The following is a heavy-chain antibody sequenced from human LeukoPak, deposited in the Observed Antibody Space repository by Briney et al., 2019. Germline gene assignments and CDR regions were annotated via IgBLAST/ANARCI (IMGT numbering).Heavy chain of an antibody. CDR3: ARERKGGSCPIDY. J-gene: IGHJ4*02. Sequence: SETLSLTCTVSGCSISSSSYYWGWIRQPPGKGLEWIGSIYYSGSTYYNPSLKSRVTISVDTSKNQFSLKLSSVTAADTAVYYCARERKGGSCPIDYWGQGTLVTVSS. CDR1: GCSISSSSYY. CDR2: IYYSGST. D-gene: IGHD2-15*01. V-gene: IGHV4-39*07.